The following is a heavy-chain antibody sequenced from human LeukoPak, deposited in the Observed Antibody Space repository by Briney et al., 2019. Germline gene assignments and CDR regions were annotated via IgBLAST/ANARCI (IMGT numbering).Heavy chain of an antibody. CDR3: ARGLQSGTQRGYFDF. CDR2: ISYDGSNK. CDR1: GFTFSNYA. J-gene: IGHJ4*02. Sequence: GGSLRLSCAASGFTFSNYAMHWVRQAPGKGLEWVAVISYDGSNKYYADSVKGRFTISRDNSNNMLYVQMNSLRSEDTAVYYCARGLQSGTQRGYFDFWGQGTLVTVSS. D-gene: IGHD3-3*01. V-gene: IGHV3-30-3*01.